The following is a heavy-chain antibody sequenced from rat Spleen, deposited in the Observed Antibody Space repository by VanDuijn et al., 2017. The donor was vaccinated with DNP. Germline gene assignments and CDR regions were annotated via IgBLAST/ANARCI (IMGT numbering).Heavy chain of an antibody. Sequence: EVHLVETGGDLVQPGRSLKLSCAASGFTFSNYYMAWVRQGPTKGLEWVASISTGGDYTFYRDSVKGRFTVSRDNAKNTLYLQMDSLRSEDTATYYCAYYHDGYHWGQGVMVTVSS. CDR1: GFTFSNYY. V-gene: IGHV5-25*01. CDR3: AYYHDGYH. D-gene: IGHD1-12*03. J-gene: IGHJ2*01. CDR2: ISTGGDYT.